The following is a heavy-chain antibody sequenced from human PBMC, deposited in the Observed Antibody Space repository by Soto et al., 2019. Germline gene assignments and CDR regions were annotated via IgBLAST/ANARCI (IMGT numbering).Heavy chain of an antibody. J-gene: IGHJ6*02. CDR3: ATGPYQLLWSYYYYYGMDV. Sequence: SETLSLTCTVSGGSISSSSYYWGWIRQPPGKGLEWIGSIYYSGSTHYNPSLKSRVTISVDTSKNQFSLKLSSVTAADTAVYYCATGPYQLLWSYYYYYGMDVWGQGTTVTVSS. V-gene: IGHV4-39*01. CDR1: GGSISSSSYY. CDR2: IYYSGST. D-gene: IGHD2-2*01.